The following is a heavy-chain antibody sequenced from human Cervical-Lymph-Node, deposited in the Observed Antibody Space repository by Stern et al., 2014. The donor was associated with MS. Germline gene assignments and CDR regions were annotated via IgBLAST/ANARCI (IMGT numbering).Heavy chain of an antibody. CDR3: AKATSVAAAGTWFDY. D-gene: IGHD6-13*01. J-gene: IGHJ4*02. Sequence: EVQLVESGGGLVQPGGSLRLSCAVSGFTFSSYAVGWVRQAPGKGLEWVSGISGSGGSTYYADSVKSRFTISRDNSKNTLYLQMNSLRAEDTAVYYCAKATSVAAAGTWFDYWGQGTLVTVSS. CDR2: ISGSGGST. V-gene: IGHV3-23*04. CDR1: GFTFSSYA.